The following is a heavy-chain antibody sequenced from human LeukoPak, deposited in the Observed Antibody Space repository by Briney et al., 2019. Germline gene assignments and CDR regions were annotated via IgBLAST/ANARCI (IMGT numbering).Heavy chain of an antibody. Sequence: GGSLRLSCAASGFSFSTYWMAWVRQAPGKGLEWVGNIHKDGRVMFYAASVKGRFTISRDNAKNSLYLDMNSLRDEDTAIYYCASSHDSSGNDWGQGTLVIVTS. CDR1: GFSFSTYW. D-gene: IGHD3-22*01. J-gene: IGHJ4*02. V-gene: IGHV3-7*03. CDR3: ASSHDSSGND. CDR2: IHKDGRVM.